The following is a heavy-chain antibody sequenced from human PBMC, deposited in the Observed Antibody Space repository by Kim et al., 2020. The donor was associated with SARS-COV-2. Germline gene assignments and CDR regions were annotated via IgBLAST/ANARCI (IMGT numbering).Heavy chain of an antibody. V-gene: IGHV4-39*01. Sequence: SRVTISVDTSKNQFSLKLSSVTAADTAVYYCARYGRGTSSYYYYYMDVWGKGTTVTVSS. J-gene: IGHJ6*03. D-gene: IGHD4-17*01. CDR3: ARYGRGTSSYYYYYMDV.